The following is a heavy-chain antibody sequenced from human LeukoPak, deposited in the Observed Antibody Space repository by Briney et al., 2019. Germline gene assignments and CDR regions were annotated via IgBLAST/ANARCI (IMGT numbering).Heavy chain of an antibody. CDR1: GYTFTGFY. CDR3: AIQPWGSGNNWYFDL. J-gene: IGHJ2*01. V-gene: IGHV1-2*02. Sequence: EASVTVSCKPSGYTFTGFYIHWVRQAPGQGLEWMGWISPNSGGTDYAQRFQGRVTMTRDTSISTAYMELSSLRSNDTAVYYCAIQPWGSGNNWYFDLWGRGTLVTVSS. CDR2: ISPNSGGT. D-gene: IGHD7-27*01.